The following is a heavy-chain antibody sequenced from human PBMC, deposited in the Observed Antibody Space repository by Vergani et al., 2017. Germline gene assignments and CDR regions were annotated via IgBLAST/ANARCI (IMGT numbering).Heavy chain of an antibody. D-gene: IGHD3-16*01. Sequence: QVQLQESGPGVVKPSQTLSLTCAVSGGSISSGDHCWTWIRQRPGKGLEWIGYIFYSGTTYDNPSLRSRLTISVDTSKDQFSLRLNSVTAADTAVYYCARDSGGYVWRSYEAWFDPWGQGTLVTVSS. CDR3: ARDSGGYVWRSYEAWFDP. J-gene: IGHJ5*02. V-gene: IGHV4-31*11. CDR2: IFYSGTT. CDR1: GGSISSGDHC.